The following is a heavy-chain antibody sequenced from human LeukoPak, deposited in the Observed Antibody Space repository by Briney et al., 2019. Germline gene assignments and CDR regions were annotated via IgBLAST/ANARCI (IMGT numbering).Heavy chain of an antibody. CDR3: ARVPAMVRGVIRWFDP. CDR1: GGSISSYY. CDR2: IYYSGST. J-gene: IGHJ5*02. V-gene: IGHV4-59*01. D-gene: IGHD3-10*01. Sequence: PSETLSLTCTVSGGSISSYYWSWIRQPPGKGLEWLGYIYYSGSTNYNPSLKSRVTISVDTSKNQFSLKLSSVTAADTAVYYCARVPAMVRGVIRWFDPWGQGTLVTVSS.